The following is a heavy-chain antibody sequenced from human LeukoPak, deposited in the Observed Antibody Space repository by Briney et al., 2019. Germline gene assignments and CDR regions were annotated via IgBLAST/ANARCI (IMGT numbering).Heavy chain of an antibody. Sequence: SVKVSCKASGGTFSSYAISWVRQAPGQGLEWMGGIIPIFGTANYAQKFQGRVTITADESTSTAYMELSSLRSEDTAVYYCARQYCGGDCYDYYYYGMDVWGQGTTDTVSS. CDR1: GGTFSSYA. CDR2: IIPIFGTA. CDR3: ARQYCGGDCYDYYYYGMDV. V-gene: IGHV1-69*13. J-gene: IGHJ6*02. D-gene: IGHD2-21*02.